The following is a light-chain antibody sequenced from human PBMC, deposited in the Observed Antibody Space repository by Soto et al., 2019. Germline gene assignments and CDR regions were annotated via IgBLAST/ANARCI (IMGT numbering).Light chain of an antibody. J-gene: IGKJ1*01. V-gene: IGKV3-20*01. Sequence: EVVLTQSPNTLSLSPGDSATLSCRASQAVSSTYLVWYQQKPGLAPRLLIYGASSRAPGISDRFSGSGSGTDFTLTISRLEPEDFAVYYCHQCGNSWWTFGEGTKVEIK. CDR3: HQCGNSWWT. CDR1: QAVSSTY. CDR2: GAS.